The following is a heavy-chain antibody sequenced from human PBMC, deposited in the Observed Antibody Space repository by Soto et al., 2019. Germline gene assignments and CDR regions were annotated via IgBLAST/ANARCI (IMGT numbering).Heavy chain of an antibody. CDR1: GGSFSGYY. J-gene: IGHJ4*02. CDR2: INHSGST. D-gene: IGHD3-10*01. CDR3: ARFSLWFRAGIDY. V-gene: IGHV4-34*01. Sequence: PSETLSLTCAVYGGSFSGYYWSWIRQPPGKGLEWIGEINHSGSTNYNPSLKSRVTISVDTSKNQFSLKLSSVTAADTAVYYCARFSLWFRAGIDYWGQGTLVTSPQ.